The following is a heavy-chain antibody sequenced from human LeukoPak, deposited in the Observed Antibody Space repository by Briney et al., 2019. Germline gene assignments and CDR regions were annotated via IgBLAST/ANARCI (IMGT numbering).Heavy chain of an antibody. CDR2: MYTDGDT. CDR1: GASISGYW. D-gene: IGHD6-19*01. Sequence: SETLSLTCDVSGASISGYWWSWIRQPAGKGLEWIGRMYTDGDTNYNPALKSRVTVSVDTSKNLFSLKLSSVTAADTAVYYCARGRNEAAGDFDYWGQGTLVTVSS. V-gene: IGHV4-4*07. CDR3: ARGRNEAAGDFDY. J-gene: IGHJ4*02.